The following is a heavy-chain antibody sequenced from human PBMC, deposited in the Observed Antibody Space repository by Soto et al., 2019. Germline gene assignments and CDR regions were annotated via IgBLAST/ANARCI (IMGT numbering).Heavy chain of an antibody. J-gene: IGHJ4*02. D-gene: IGHD3-10*01. Sequence: VQLVQSGNVVQKPGSSVKVSCKTSGYTFSSYGIIWVRQAPGQGLEWMGWISGYNGNADYAQRFRGRVNMTTDTSTTTVFVELRDLRSDDTALYFCAREGWLGELLYWGQGSLVTVS. V-gene: IGHV1-18*01. CDR1: GYTFSSYG. CDR3: AREGWLGELLY. CDR2: ISGYNGNA.